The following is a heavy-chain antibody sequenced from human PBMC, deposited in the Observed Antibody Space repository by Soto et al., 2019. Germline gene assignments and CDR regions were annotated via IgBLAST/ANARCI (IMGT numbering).Heavy chain of an antibody. D-gene: IGHD2-2*01. CDR2: IYYSGRT. Sequence: QVQLQESGPGLVKPSETLSLTCTVSGGSISRYYWSWIRQPPGKGLEWIGYIYYSGRTNYNPSLKSGVTISVDTPQNQFSLTLSSVTAADTAVYYCARGYCSSTTCYIWDNWFDPGGQGTLVTVSS. J-gene: IGHJ5*02. CDR1: GGSISRYY. CDR3: ARGYCSSTTCYIWDNWFDP. V-gene: IGHV4-59*01.